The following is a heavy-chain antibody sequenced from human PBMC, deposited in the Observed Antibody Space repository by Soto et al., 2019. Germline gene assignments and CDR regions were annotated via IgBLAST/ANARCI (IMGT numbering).Heavy chain of an antibody. Sequence: QVQLQESGPGLVKPSETLSLTCTVSGDSVSSGSYYWSWIRQPPGKGLEWIGYIYYSGSTNYNPSLKSRVTISVDTSKNQFSLKLSSVTAADTAVYYCASERDGYNSGALGYWGQGTLVTVSS. CDR3: ASERDGYNSGALGY. V-gene: IGHV4-61*01. D-gene: IGHD5-12*01. CDR1: GDSVSSGSYY. CDR2: IYYSGST. J-gene: IGHJ4*02.